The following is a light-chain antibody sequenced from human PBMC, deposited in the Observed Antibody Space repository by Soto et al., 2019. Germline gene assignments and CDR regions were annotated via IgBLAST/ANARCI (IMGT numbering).Light chain of an antibody. CDR1: SSDVGSYNL. V-gene: IGLV2-23*03. J-gene: IGLJ2*01. CDR2: EGS. CDR3: CSYACSSTFLV. Sequence: QSVLTQPASVSGSPGQSITISCTGTSSDVGSYNLVSWYQQHPGKAPKLMIYEGSKRPSGVSNRFSGSKSGNTASLTISGLQAEDEADYYCCSYACSSTFLVFGGGTKVTVL.